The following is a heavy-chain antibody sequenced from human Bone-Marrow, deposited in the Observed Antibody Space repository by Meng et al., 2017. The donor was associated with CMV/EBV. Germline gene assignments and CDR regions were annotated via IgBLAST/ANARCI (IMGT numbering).Heavy chain of an antibody. CDR2: INPNSGGT. CDR3: ASEIGIAAHRPVVWLVLQYYYYGMDV. D-gene: IGHD6-19*01. J-gene: IGHJ6*02. CDR1: GYTFTGYY. V-gene: IGHV1-2*02. Sequence: ASVKVSCKASGYTFTGYYMHWVRQAPGQGLEWMGWINPNSGGTNYAQKFQGRVTMTRDTSISTAYMELSRLRSDDTAVYYCASEIGIAAHRPVVWLVLQYYYYGMDVWGQGTTVTVSS.